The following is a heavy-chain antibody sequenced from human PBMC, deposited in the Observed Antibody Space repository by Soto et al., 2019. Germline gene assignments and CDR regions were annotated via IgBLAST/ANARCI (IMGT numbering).Heavy chain of an antibody. CDR2: INHSGST. D-gene: IGHD3-3*01. CDR1: GESFSGYF. J-gene: IGHJ3*02. CDR3: ARAPLGWAGAFDI. V-gene: IGHV4-34*01. Sequence: QVQLQQWGAGLLKPSETLSLTCAVYGESFSGYFWSWLRQPPGKGPAWIGEINHSGSTSVNPSLKCGVTISRDTSKDHFSLRLKSVAAADTDVYYWARAPLGWAGAFDIWGQGTRVTVCS.